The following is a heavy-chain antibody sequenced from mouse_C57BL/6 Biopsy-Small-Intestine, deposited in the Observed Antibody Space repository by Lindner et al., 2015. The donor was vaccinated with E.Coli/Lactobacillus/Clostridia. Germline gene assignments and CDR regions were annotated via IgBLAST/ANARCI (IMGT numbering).Heavy chain of an antibody. Sequence: VQLQESGAELARPGASVKMSCKASGYTFTSYTMQWVKQRPGQGLEWIGYINPSSGYTKYNQKFKDKATLTADKSSSTAFMQLSSLTSEDSAVYYCARPSGSSSWFAYWGQGTLVTVSA. J-gene: IGHJ3*01. CDR1: GYTFTSYT. D-gene: IGHD1-1*01. CDR3: ARPSGSSSWFAY. CDR2: INPSSGYT. V-gene: IGHV1-4*01.